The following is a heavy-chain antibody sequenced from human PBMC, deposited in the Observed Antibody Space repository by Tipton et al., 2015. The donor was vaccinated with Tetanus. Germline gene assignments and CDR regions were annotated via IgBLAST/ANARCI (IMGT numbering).Heavy chain of an antibody. CDR2: IYYSGST. J-gene: IGHJ4*02. Sequence: TLSLTCTVSGGSISSGGYYWSWIRQHPGKGLEWIGYIYYSGSTYYNPSLKSRVTISVDTSKNQFSLKLSSVTAADTAVYYCARTQDTIWNIDYWGQGTLVTVSS. CDR1: GGSISSGGYY. V-gene: IGHV4-31*03. D-gene: IGHD1-1*01. CDR3: ARTQDTIWNIDY.